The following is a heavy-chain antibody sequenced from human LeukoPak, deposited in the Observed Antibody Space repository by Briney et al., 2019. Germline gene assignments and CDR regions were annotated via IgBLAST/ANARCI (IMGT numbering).Heavy chain of an antibody. D-gene: IGHD6-19*01. V-gene: IGHV3-30*02. CDR3: ARGPPGIAVAAPGDY. Sequence: GGSLRLSCAASGFTFSSYGMHWVRQAPGKGLEWVAFIRYDGSNKYYADSVKGRFTISRDNSKNTLYLQMNSLRAEDTAVYYCARGPPGIAVAAPGDYWGQGTLVTVSS. CDR2: IRYDGSNK. J-gene: IGHJ4*02. CDR1: GFTFSSYG.